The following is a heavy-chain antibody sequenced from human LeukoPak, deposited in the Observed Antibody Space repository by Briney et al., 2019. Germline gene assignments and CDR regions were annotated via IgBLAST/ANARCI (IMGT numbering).Heavy chain of an antibody. CDR1: GGTFSSYA. V-gene: IGHV1-69*13. D-gene: IGHD2-8*01. Sequence: SVKVSCKASGGTFSSYAISWVRQAPGQGLEWMGGIIPIFGTANYAQKFQGRVTITADESTSTAYMELSSLRSEDTAVYYCARGHCTNGVCYRLWFDPWGQGTLVTVPS. CDR2: IIPIFGTA. J-gene: IGHJ5*02. CDR3: ARGHCTNGVCYRLWFDP.